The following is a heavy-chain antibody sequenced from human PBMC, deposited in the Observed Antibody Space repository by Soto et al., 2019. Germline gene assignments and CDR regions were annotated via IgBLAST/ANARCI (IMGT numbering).Heavy chain of an antibody. J-gene: IGHJ4*02. CDR1: GGSISSSSYY. CDR3: ARHSRTDSCGT. D-gene: IGHD5-18*01. CDR2: GYYSGST. V-gene: IGHV4-39*01. Sequence: SETLSLTCTVSGGSISSSSYYWGWIRQPPGKGLEWIGSGYYSGSTYYNPSLKSRVTISVDTSKNQFSLKLSSVTAADTAVYYCARHSRTDSCGTWGQGTLVNVSS.